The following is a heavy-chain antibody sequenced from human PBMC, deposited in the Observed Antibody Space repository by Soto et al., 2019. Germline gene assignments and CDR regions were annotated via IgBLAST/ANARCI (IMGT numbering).Heavy chain of an antibody. Sequence: PSETLSLTCTVSGDSVNSGSYYWSWIRQPPGKGLEFIGYFYNRGSTNYSPSLKSRVTISVDTSKNQVSLKLTSVTTADTAAYYSARTNSLGHCAAWYWGQGTLVTVSS. CDR2: FYNRGST. J-gene: IGHJ4*02. D-gene: IGHD2-21*02. CDR3: ARTNSLGHCAAWY. V-gene: IGHV4-61*01. CDR1: GDSVNSGSYY.